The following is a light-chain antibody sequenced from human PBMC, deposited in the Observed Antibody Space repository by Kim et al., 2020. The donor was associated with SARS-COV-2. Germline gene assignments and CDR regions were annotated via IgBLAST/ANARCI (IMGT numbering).Light chain of an antibody. J-gene: IGLJ3*02. CDR2: LNSDGSH. Sequence: GPSVKLTSTLSSGHSSYAIAWHQQQPEKGPRYLMKLNSDGSHSKGDGIPDRFSGSSSGAERYLTISSLQSEDEADYYCQTWGTGPVFGGGTQLTVL. CDR3: QTWGTGPV. CDR1: SGHSSYA. V-gene: IGLV4-69*01.